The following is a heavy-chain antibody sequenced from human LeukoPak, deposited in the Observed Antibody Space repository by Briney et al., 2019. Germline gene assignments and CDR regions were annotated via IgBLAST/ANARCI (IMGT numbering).Heavy chain of an antibody. CDR1: GYTFTSYG. CDR2: ISAYNGNT. CDR3: ARDNLGGNWFDP. V-gene: IGHV1-18*01. J-gene: IGHJ5*02. D-gene: IGHD3-16*01. Sequence: ASVKVSCKASGYTFTSYGISWVRQAPGQGLEWMGWISAYNGNTNYAQKLQGRVTMTTDTSTSTAYMELSSLRSEDTAVYYCARDNLGGNWFDPWGQGTLVTVSS.